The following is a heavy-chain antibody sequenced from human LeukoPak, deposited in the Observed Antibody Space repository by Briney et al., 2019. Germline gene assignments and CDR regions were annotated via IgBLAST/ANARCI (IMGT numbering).Heavy chain of an antibody. V-gene: IGHV3-23*01. CDR3: AKDPKYYYQGYNWFDP. CDR1: GFTFSSYA. J-gene: IGHJ5*02. Sequence: GGSLRLSCAASGFTFSSYAMSWVRQAPGKGLEWVSAISGSGGSTYYADSVKGWFTISRDNSKNTLYLQMNSLRAEDTAVYYCAKDPKYYYQGYNWFDPWGQGTLVTVSS. D-gene: IGHD3-10*01. CDR2: ISGSGGST.